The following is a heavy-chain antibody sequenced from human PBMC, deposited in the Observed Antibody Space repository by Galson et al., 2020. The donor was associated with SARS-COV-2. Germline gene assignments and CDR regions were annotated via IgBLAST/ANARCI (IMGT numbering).Heavy chain of an antibody. J-gene: IGHJ6*02. CDR1: GFIFTNYE. Sequence: GGSLRLSCAASGFIFTNYEMNWVRQAPGKGLEWVSYISDSGTNIYYADSVKGRFSISRDNPRNSLYLQMNSLRAEDTAVYYCARDEGIRGYNYGRLYYGMDVWGQGTTVTVSS. CDR3: ARDEGIRGYNYGRLYYGMDV. CDR2: ISDSGTNI. D-gene: IGHD5-18*01. V-gene: IGHV3-48*03.